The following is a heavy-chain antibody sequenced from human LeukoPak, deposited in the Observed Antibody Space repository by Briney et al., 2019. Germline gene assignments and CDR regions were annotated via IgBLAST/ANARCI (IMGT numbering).Heavy chain of an antibody. V-gene: IGHV1-8*01. Sequence: ASVKVSCKASGYTFTSYDINWVRQATGQGLEWMGWMNPNSGNTGYAQKFQGRVTITRNTSISTAYMELSSLRSEDTAVYYCARGGSLLWFGGYYYYGMDVWGQGTTVTVSS. D-gene: IGHD3-10*01. CDR2: MNPNSGNT. J-gene: IGHJ6*02. CDR1: GYTFTSYD. CDR3: ARGGSLLWFGGYYYYGMDV.